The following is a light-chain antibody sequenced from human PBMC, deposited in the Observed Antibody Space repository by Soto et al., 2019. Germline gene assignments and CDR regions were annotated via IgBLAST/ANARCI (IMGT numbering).Light chain of an antibody. CDR3: QQYGRSPLMYT. Sequence: EIVLTQSPGTLSLSHGERATLSCRASQSVNSNFLAWYQQKPGQAPRLLIYGASTRAAGVPDRFSGSGSGTDFTLTITRLEPEDFAVYYCQQYGRSPLMYTFGQGTKLWVK. CDR2: GAS. J-gene: IGKJ2*01. CDR1: QSVNSNF. V-gene: IGKV3-20*01.